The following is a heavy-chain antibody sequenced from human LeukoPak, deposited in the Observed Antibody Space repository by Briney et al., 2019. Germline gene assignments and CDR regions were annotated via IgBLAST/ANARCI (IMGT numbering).Heavy chain of an antibody. CDR3: ARAGTYFDY. CDR1: GGSFSGYY. CDR2: INHSGST. V-gene: IGHV4-34*01. Sequence: SETLSLTCAVYGGSFSGYYWSWIRQPPGKGLEWIGEINHSGSTNYNPSLKSRVTISVDTSKNQFSLKLSSVTAADTAVYYCARAGTYFDYWGQGTLVTVSS. J-gene: IGHJ4*02. D-gene: IGHD1-1*01.